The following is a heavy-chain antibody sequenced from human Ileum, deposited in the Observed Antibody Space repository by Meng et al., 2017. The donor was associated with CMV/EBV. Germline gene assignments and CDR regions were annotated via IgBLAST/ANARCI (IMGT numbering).Heavy chain of an antibody. D-gene: IGHD3/OR15-3a*01. V-gene: IGHV3-74*01. Sequence: WGASGFTFSSYWMHWVGQGPGKGRVWVSHINGDGSGTTYADSVKGRFTISRDNAKNTLYVQMNSLRAEDTAVYYCARVGGLFGPDYWGQGTLVTVSS. J-gene: IGHJ4*02. CDR3: ARVGGLFGPDY. CDR1: GFTFSSYW. CDR2: INGDGSGT.